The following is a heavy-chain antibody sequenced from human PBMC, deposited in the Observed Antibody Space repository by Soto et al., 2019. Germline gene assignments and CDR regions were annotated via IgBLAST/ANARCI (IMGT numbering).Heavy chain of an antibody. CDR3: ASGGELEASGLSDYVAIDE. D-gene: IGHD6-13*01. CDR2: IIPISTTA. V-gene: IGHV1-69*01. CDR1: GGTFTDYA. J-gene: IGHJ6*02. Sequence: QVQLGQSGAEVEKPGSSCKVSCPSSGGTFTDYAVSWVRQAPGQGLEWMAGIIPISTTASYPQKFQGRISITEQESMGTTYTELSSLTSEETAVYYWASGGELEASGLSDYVAIDEWGQAATVTVSS.